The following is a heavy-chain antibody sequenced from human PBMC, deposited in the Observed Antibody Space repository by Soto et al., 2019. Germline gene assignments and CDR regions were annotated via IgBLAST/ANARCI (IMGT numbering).Heavy chain of an antibody. CDR3: AKDLVVGGWYFDL. J-gene: IGHJ2*01. Sequence: QVQLVESGGGVVQPGRSLRLSCAASGFTFSSYGMHWVRQAPGKGLEWVAVISYDGSNKYYADSVKGRFTISRDNFKNTLYLQMNSLRAEDTAVYYCAKDLVVGGWYFDLWGRGTLVTVSS. CDR1: GFTFSSYG. V-gene: IGHV3-30*18. D-gene: IGHD3-22*01. CDR2: ISYDGSNK.